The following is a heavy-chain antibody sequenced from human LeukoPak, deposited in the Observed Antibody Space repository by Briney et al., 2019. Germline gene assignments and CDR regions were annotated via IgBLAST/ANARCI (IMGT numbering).Heavy chain of an antibody. Sequence: GRSLRLSCAASGFTFSSYAMHWVRQAPGKGLEWVAVISYDGSNKYSADSVKGRFTISRDNSKKTLYLQMNSLRAEDTAVYYCARASEGNYYGMDVWGQGTTVTVSS. CDR1: GFTFSSYA. CDR3: ARASEGNYYGMDV. V-gene: IGHV3-30-3*01. CDR2: ISYDGSNK. D-gene: IGHD1-14*01. J-gene: IGHJ6*02.